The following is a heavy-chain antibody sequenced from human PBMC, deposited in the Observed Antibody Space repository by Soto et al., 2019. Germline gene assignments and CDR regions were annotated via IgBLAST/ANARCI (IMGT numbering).Heavy chain of an antibody. CDR3: ARAVGYCGGDCYADAFDI. V-gene: IGHV1-8*01. CDR2: MNPNSGNT. Sequence: ASVKVSCKASGYTFTSYDINWVRQATGQGLEWMGWMNPNSGNTGYAQKFQGRVTMTRNTSISTACMELSSLRSEDTAVYYCARAVGYCGGDCYADAFDIWGQGTMVTASS. D-gene: IGHD2-21*02. CDR1: GYTFTSYD. J-gene: IGHJ3*02.